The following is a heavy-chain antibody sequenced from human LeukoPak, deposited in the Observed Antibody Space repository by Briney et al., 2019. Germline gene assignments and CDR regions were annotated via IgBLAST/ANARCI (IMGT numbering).Heavy chain of an antibody. CDR2: IYYSGST. CDR3: ARGLRVRGVISYFDY. J-gene: IGHJ4*02. CDR1: GGSISIYY. D-gene: IGHD3-10*01. V-gene: IGHV4-59*01. Sequence: SETLSLTCTVSGGSISIYYWSWIRQPPGKGLEWIGYIYYSGSTNYNPSLKSRVTISVDTSKNQFSLKLSSVTAADTAVYYCARGLRVRGVISYFDYWGQGTLVTVSS.